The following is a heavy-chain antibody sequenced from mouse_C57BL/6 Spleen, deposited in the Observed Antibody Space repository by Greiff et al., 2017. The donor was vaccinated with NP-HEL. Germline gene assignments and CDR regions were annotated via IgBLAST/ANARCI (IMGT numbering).Heavy chain of an antibody. D-gene: IGHD2-4*01. CDR1: GYTFTSYW. CDR3: ARGGGIYYDYERDAMDY. V-gene: IGHV1-59*01. CDR2: IDPSDSYT. J-gene: IGHJ4*01. Sequence: QVQLKQPGAELVRPGTSVKLSCKASGYTFTSYWMHWVKQRPGQGLEWIGVIDPSDSYTKYNQKFKGKATLTVDTSSSTAYMQLSSLTSEDSAVYYCARGGGIYYDYERDAMDYWGQGTSVTVSS.